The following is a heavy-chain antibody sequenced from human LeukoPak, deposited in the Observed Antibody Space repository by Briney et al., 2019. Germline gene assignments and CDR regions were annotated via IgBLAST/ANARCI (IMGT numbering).Heavy chain of an antibody. CDR1: GDSISSNNYF. V-gene: IGHV4-39*07. Sequence: SETLSLTCAVSGDSISSNNYFWGWIRQPPGKGLEWIGSVYDSGTTYYNPSLKSRVTLSVNTSKNQFSLRLISVTAADTAVYYCARSPRIPHQEFQPWGQGTLVTVSS. D-gene: IGHD2-21*01. CDR3: ARSPRIPHQEFQP. CDR2: VYDSGTT. J-gene: IGHJ1*01.